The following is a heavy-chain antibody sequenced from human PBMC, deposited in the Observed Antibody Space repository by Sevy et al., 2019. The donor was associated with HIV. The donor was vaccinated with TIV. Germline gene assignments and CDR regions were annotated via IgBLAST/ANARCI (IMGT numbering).Heavy chain of an antibody. D-gene: IGHD4-17*01. CDR2: ISYDGSNK. J-gene: IGHJ4*02. CDR1: GFTFSSYA. V-gene: IGHV3-30-3*01. Sequence: GGSLRLSCAASGFTFSSYAMHWVRQAPGKGLEWVAVISYDGSNKYYADSVKGRFTISRDNSKNTLYLQMNSLRAEDTAVYYCARDDGFDYWGQRTLVTVSS. CDR3: ARDDGFDY.